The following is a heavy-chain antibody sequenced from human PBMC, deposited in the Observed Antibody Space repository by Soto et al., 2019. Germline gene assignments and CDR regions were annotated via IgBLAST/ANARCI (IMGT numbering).Heavy chain of an antibody. D-gene: IGHD4-17*01. Sequence: GGSLRLSCAASGFTFSSYAMSWVRQAPGKGLEWVPAISGSGGSTYYADSVKGRFTISRDNSKNTLYLQMNSLRAEDTAVYYCAKVLRATVTTNFDYWGQGTLVTVSS. CDR2: ISGSGGST. CDR1: GFTFSSYA. V-gene: IGHV3-23*01. J-gene: IGHJ4*02. CDR3: AKVLRATVTTNFDY.